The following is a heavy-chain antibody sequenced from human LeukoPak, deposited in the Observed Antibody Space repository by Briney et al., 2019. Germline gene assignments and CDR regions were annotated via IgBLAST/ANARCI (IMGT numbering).Heavy chain of an antibody. V-gene: IGHV3-66*01. CDR2: IYSGGST. J-gene: IGHJ6*02. CDR1: GFTVSSNY. Sequence: GGSLRLSCAASGFTVSSNYMSWVRQAPGKGLEWVSVIYSGGSTYYADSVKGRFTISRDNAKNSLYLQMNSLRAEDTAVYYCASETPKDYYDSSGPVWGQGTTVTVSS. D-gene: IGHD3-22*01. CDR3: ASETPKDYYDSSGPV.